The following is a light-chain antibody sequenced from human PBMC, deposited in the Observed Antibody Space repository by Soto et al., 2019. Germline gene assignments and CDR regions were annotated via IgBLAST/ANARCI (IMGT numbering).Light chain of an antibody. CDR1: QNITNN. CDR2: HAS. CDR3: QQYYGLPPLT. J-gene: IGKJ5*01. Sequence: IQMTQSPSSLSASIGDRVTITCQASQNITNNLSWYQQKPGKAPNLLIYHASKLAKGVTSRFSGSGSGTDFSFIITSLQREDLATYYCQQYYGLPPLTFGQGTRWR. V-gene: IGKV1-33*01.